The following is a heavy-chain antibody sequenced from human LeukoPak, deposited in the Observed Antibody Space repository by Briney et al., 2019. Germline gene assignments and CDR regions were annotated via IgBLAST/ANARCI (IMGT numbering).Heavy chain of an antibody. CDR1: GGSISSYY. Sequence: SETLSLTCTVSGGSISSYYWSWIRQPPGKGLEWIGYIYYSGSTNYNPSLKSRVTISVDTSKNQFSLKLSSVTAADTAVYYCARDLSRYSSSRGAFDIWGQGTMVTVSS. J-gene: IGHJ3*02. CDR2: IYYSGST. V-gene: IGHV4-59*12. D-gene: IGHD6-13*01. CDR3: ARDLSRYSSSRGAFDI.